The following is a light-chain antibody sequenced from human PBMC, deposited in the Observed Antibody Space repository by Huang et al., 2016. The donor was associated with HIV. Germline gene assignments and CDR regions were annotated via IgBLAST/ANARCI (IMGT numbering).Light chain of an antibody. V-gene: IGKV1-9*01. CDR1: QGSNSY. J-gene: IGKJ2*01. Sequence: IQLTQSPSSLSASVGDRVTITCRASQGSNSYLAWYQQKPGQVPELLIFATSTWHIGVPSRFSGCGSGTAFTLTISSLQPADFASYYCQQLTDYPREYTFGQGTKLEIK. CDR3: QQLTDYPREYT. CDR2: ATS.